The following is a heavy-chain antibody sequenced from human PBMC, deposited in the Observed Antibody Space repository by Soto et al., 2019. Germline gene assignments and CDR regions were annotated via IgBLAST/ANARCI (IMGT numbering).Heavy chain of an antibody. J-gene: IGHJ5*02. CDR1: GGSISSYY. Sequence: PSETLSLTCTVSGGSISSYYWSWIRQPPGKGLEWIGYIYYSGSTNYNPSLKSRVTISVDTSKNQFSLKLSSVTAADTAVYYCARDLYYDSSGYYYGLFDPWGQGTLVTVSS. D-gene: IGHD3-22*01. CDR2: IYYSGST. V-gene: IGHV4-59*01. CDR3: ARDLYYDSSGYYYGLFDP.